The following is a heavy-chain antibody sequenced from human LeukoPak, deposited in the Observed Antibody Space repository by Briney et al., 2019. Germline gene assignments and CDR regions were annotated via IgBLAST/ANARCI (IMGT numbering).Heavy chain of an antibody. V-gene: IGHV3-48*03. D-gene: IGHD5-18*01. CDR1: GFTFSNFE. CDR3: VRERYSGYYFDC. Sequence: GGSLRLSCAASGFTFSNFEMNWVRQAPGKGLEWVSYISTGGSIIHYADSVKGRFTISRDNAKNSLYLEMNSLRAEDTAIYYCVRERYSGYYFDCWGQGTLVTVSS. J-gene: IGHJ4*02. CDR2: ISTGGSII.